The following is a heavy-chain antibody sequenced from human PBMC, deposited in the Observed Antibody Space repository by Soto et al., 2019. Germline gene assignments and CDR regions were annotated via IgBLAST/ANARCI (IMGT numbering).Heavy chain of an antibody. V-gene: IGHV1-69*13. CDR2: IIPIFGTA. Sequence: SVKVSCKASGGTFSSYAISWVRQAPGQGLEWMGGIIPIFGTANYAQKFQGRVTITADESTSTAYMELSSLRSEDTAVYYCASGIAAAGLWFDYWGQGTLVTVSS. CDR1: GGTFSSYA. CDR3: ASGIAAAGLWFDY. J-gene: IGHJ4*02. D-gene: IGHD6-13*01.